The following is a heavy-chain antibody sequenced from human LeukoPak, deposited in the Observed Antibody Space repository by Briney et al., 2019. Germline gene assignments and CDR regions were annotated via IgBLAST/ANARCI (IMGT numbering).Heavy chain of an antibody. Sequence: ASVKVSCKASGYTFTSNYIHWVRQALGHGLEWMGMIYPRDGSTSYAQKFQGRVTVTRDTSTSTVHMELSGLRSEDTAVYYCARDQEGFDYWGQGTLVTVSS. CDR1: GYTFTSNY. CDR3: ARDQEGFDY. J-gene: IGHJ4*02. CDR2: IYPRDGST. V-gene: IGHV1-46*01.